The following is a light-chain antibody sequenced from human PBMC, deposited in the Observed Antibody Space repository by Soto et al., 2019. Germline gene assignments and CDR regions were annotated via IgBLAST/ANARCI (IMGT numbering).Light chain of an antibody. CDR3: QQASSFPLT. V-gene: IGKV1-12*01. CDR2: AAS. Sequence: QMTQSPSSVSASVGDTVTITCRASQVISSWLAWYQQKPGKAPNLLIYAASNLQSGVPSRFSGSESGTEFTLTISSLQPEDFATYYCQQASSFPLTFGGGTKVEIK. J-gene: IGKJ4*01. CDR1: QVISSW.